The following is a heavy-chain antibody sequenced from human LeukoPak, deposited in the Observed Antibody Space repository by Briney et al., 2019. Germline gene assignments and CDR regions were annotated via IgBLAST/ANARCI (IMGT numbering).Heavy chain of an antibody. V-gene: IGHV1-2*02. CDR3: ATTEYYYDSSGDAFDI. J-gene: IGHJ3*02. CDR1: GYTFTGYY. CDR2: INPNSGGT. D-gene: IGHD3-22*01. Sequence: ASVKVSCKASGYTFTGYYMHWVRQAPGQGLEWMGWINPNSGGTNYAQKFQGRVTMTEDTSTDTAYMELSSLRSEDTAVYYCATTEYYYDSSGDAFDIWGQGTMVTVSS.